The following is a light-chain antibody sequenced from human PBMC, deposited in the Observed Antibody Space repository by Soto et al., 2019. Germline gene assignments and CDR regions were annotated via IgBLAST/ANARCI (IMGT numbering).Light chain of an antibody. CDR3: SSYTTTNTLYV. Sequence: QSALTQPASVSGSXXXXXXXXXTGTXXXVXGYNYVSWYQHHPGHATKLMIYEVFNRPSGVSSRFSGSKSGSTASLTISGLQDEDEADYYCSSYTTTNTLYVFGTGTKVTVL. J-gene: IGLJ1*01. CDR1: XXXVXGYNY. CDR2: EVF. V-gene: IGLV2-14*01.